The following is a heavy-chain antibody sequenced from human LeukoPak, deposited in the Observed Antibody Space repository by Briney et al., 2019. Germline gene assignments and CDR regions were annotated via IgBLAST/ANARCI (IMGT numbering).Heavy chain of an antibody. CDR2: INSDGSDT. Sequence: PGGSLRLSCAASGFTFRSYWMHWVRHAPGKGLMWVSGINSDGSDTSYADDVKGRFTISRDNAKNTLYLQMNSLRAEDTAVYYCARVGIQRYFDYWGQGTLVTVSS. V-gene: IGHV3-74*01. J-gene: IGHJ4*02. CDR1: GFTFRSYW. D-gene: IGHD5-18*01. CDR3: ARVGIQRYFDY.